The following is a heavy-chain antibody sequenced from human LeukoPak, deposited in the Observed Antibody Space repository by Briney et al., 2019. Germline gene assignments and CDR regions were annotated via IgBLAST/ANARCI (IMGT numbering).Heavy chain of an antibody. J-gene: IGHJ3*02. CDR3: ATEDVDSSGYSYAFDI. CDR1: GYTLTELS. CDR2: FDPEDGET. Sequence: EASVKVSCKVSGYTLTELSMHWVRQAPGKGLEWMGGFDPEDGETIYAQKFQGRVTMTEDTSTDTAYMELSSLRSEDTAVYYCATEDVDSSGYSYAFDIWGQGTMVTVSS. V-gene: IGHV1-24*01. D-gene: IGHD3-22*01.